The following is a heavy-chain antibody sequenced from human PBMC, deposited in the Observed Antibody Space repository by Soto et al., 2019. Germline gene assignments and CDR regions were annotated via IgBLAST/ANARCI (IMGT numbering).Heavy chain of an antibody. J-gene: IGHJ4*02. V-gene: IGHV4-39*07. CDR2: IYYSGST. CDR3: ARDKVPYSSSWYFDY. D-gene: IGHD6-13*01. CDR1: GGSISSSSYY. Sequence: SETLSLTCTVSGGSISSSSYYWGWIRQPPGKGLEWIGSIYYSGSTYYNPSLKSRVTISVDTSKNQFSLKLSSVTAADTAVYYCARDKVPYSSSWYFDYWGQGTLVTVSS.